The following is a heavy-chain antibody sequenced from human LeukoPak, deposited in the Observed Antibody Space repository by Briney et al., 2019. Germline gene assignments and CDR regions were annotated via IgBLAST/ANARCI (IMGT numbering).Heavy chain of an antibody. D-gene: IGHD1-26*01. V-gene: IGHV4-4*07. CDR1: GASINTYF. Sequence: TSQTLSLTCTVSGASINTYFWSWFRQPAGKGLEWIGRIHASGTTNYNPPLKSRVSMSIDVSKNQFSLRLNSVTAADTAVFYCARDIGSRVWGKGTTVIVSS. J-gene: IGHJ6*04. CDR3: ARDIGSRV. CDR2: IHASGTT.